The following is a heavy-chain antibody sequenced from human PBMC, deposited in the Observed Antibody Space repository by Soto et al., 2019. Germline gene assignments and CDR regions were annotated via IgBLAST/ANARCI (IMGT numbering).Heavy chain of an antibody. D-gene: IGHD5-12*01. CDR2: MNPNRGNT. Sequence: QVQLVQSGAEVKKPGASVKVSCTASGYTFTRYDTNWVRQAPGQGLEWMGWMNPNRGNTGYARKFQGRVTMTRDTSINTAYRELSSLSSEDTAVYYCAGVPGYSTGWGQGTLVTVSS. J-gene: IGHJ4*02. CDR1: GYTFTRYD. CDR3: AGVPGYSTG. V-gene: IGHV1-8*01.